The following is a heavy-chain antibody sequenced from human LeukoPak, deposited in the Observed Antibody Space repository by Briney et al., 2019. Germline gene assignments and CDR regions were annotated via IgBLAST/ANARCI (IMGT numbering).Heavy chain of an antibody. Sequence: GGSLRLSCAASGFTFKLYWMHWVRQVPGKRLVWVSCINDDGSDTVYADSVRGRFTISRDDAKNTVYLQMNNLRAEDTAVYHCVRGGPSTWSWGQGTLVTVSS. J-gene: IGHJ5*02. D-gene: IGHD2-15*01. V-gene: IGHV3-74*01. CDR2: INDDGSDT. CDR3: VRGGPSTWS. CDR1: GFTFKLYW.